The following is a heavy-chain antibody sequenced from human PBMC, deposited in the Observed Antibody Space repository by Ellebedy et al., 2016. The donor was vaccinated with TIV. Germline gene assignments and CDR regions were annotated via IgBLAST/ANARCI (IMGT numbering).Heavy chain of an antibody. J-gene: IGHJ3*02. Sequence: GESLKISCIASGFTFTNYWMHWVRQAPGKGLEWVSRIDSDGSDTIYADSVRGRSTSSRDNAKNTLFLQMNSLRVEDTAVYYCARGGGDHAFDIWGQGSMVIVSS. CDR3: ARGGGDHAFDI. V-gene: IGHV3-74*01. D-gene: IGHD2-21*02. CDR1: GFTFTNYW. CDR2: IDSDGSDT.